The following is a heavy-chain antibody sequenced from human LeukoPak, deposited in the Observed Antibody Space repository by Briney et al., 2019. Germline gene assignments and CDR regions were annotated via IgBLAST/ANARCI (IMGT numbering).Heavy chain of an antibody. CDR2: IYYSGST. Sequence: SETLALTCTVSGGSISSYYWSWIRQPPGKGLEWIGYIYYSGSTNYNPSLKSRVTISVDTSKNQFSLKLSSVTAADTAVYYCARYLGSSGYIFDYWGQGTLVTVSS. V-gene: IGHV4-59*01. CDR3: ARYLGSSGYIFDY. D-gene: IGHD6-13*01. J-gene: IGHJ4*02. CDR1: GGSISSYY.